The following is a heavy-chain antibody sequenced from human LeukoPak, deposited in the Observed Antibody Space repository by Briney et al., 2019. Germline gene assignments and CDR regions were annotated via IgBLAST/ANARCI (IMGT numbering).Heavy chain of an antibody. D-gene: IGHD6-13*01. J-gene: IGHJ4*02. Sequence: QAGGSLRLSCAASGFSFSGHWMHWARHLPGKGLVWVSRISPTGSTTSYADSVKGRFTVSRDNAKNTLYLQVNNLRAEDTAVYYCAQGPSSNWSGPDFGGQGTCSPSPQ. CDR1: GFSFSGHW. CDR2: ISPTGSTT. CDR3: AQGPSSNWSGPDF. V-gene: IGHV3-74*01.